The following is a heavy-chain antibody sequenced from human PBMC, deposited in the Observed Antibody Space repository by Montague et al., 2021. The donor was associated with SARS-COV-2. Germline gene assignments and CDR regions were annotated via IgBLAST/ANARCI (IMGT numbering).Heavy chain of an antibody. Sequence: TLSLTCTVSGGSIRSGIYYWSWIRQPAGKGLEWIGRIYTSGSTNYNPSLNSRVTISVDTSKNQFSLKLSSVTAADTAVYYCARGAPTISMILVVMTGAGWYFDLWGRGTLVTVSS. V-gene: IGHV4-61*02. D-gene: IGHD3-22*01. CDR1: GGSIRSGIYY. CDR3: ARGAPTISMILVVMTGAGWYFDL. J-gene: IGHJ2*01. CDR2: IYTSGST.